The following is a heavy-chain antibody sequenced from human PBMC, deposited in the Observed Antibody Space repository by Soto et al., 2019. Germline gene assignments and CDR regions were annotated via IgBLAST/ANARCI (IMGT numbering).Heavy chain of an antibody. J-gene: IGHJ4*02. D-gene: IGHD1-26*01. Sequence: QVQLQESGPGLVKPSDTLSLTCAVSGYSISSSNWWGWIRQPPGKGLEWIGYIYYSGTTYYNPSLMSRVTMSVDTSKNQFSLKRTSVTAVDTAVYYCARREIQGPIDYWGQGTLVTVSS. V-gene: IGHV4-28*01. CDR2: IYYSGTT. CDR1: GYSISSSNW. CDR3: ARREIQGPIDY.